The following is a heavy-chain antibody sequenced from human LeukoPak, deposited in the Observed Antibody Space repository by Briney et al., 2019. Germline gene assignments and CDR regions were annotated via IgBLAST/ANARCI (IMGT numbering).Heavy chain of an antibody. Sequence: PLASVKVSCKASGYTFTSYYMHWVRQAPGQGLEWMGIINPSGGSTSYAQKFQGRVTMTRDTPTSTVYMELSSLRSEDTAVYYCARDGEYSGSYPNYFDHWGQGTQVTVSS. J-gene: IGHJ4*02. V-gene: IGHV1-46*01. CDR3: ARDGEYSGSYPNYFDH. CDR2: INPSGGST. D-gene: IGHD1-26*01. CDR1: GYTFTSYY.